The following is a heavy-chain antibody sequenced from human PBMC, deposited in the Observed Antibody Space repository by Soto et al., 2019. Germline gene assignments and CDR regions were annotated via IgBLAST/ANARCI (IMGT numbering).Heavy chain of an antibody. Sequence: GGSLRLSCAASGFTFSSYGMHWVRQAPGKGLEWVAVISYDGSNKYYADTVKGRFTISRDNSKNTLYLQMNSLRAEDTAVYYCAKDLLSSSSGTYDERGQGTLVTVSS. D-gene: IGHD6-6*01. CDR2: ISYDGSNK. CDR3: AKDLLSSSSGTYDE. CDR1: GFTFSSYG. V-gene: IGHV3-30*18. J-gene: IGHJ4*02.